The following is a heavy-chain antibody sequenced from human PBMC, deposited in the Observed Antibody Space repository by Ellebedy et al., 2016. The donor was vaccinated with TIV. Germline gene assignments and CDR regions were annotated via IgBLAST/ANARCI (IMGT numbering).Heavy chain of an antibody. Sequence: GESLKISCAASGFIFSNYYMSWIRQAPGKGLEWVSYISSSGSTIYYADSVKGRFTISRDNAKNSLYLQMNSLRAEDTAVYYCARAGGAMVDYWGQGTLVTVSS. J-gene: IGHJ4*02. CDR3: ARAGGAMVDY. CDR2: ISSSGSTI. CDR1: GFIFSNYY. V-gene: IGHV3-11*01. D-gene: IGHD5-18*01.